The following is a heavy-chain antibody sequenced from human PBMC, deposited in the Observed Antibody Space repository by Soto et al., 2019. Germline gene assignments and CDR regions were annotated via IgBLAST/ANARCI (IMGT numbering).Heavy chain of an antibody. CDR2: TRGSGGGT. CDR1: GFTFSFCA. CDR3: VKGHSHSYYYFDY. V-gene: IGHV3-23*01. J-gene: IGHJ4*02. Sequence: EVQLLESGGGLVQPGGSLRLSCAASGFTFSFCAMNWVRQAPGKGLEWVSSTRGSGGGTYYADSVRGRFTISRDNSKNTLYLQMNSLRVEDTAVYYCVKGHSHSYYYFDYWGQGTLVTVSS. D-gene: IGHD1-26*01.